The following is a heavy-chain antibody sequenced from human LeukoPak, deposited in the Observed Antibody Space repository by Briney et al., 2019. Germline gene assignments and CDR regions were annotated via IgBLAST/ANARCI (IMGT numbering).Heavy chain of an antibody. V-gene: IGHV4-39*07. Sequence: SETLSLTCTVSGGYISTSNYYWGWIRQPPGKGLEWIGNIYYSGRTYYNPSLKSRVILSLDTSMTQFSLKLSSVTAADTAVYYCARVYTGLWYFDLWGRGTLVTVSS. D-gene: IGHD3-16*01. CDR3: ARVYTGLWYFDL. CDR1: GGYISTSNYY. CDR2: IYYSGRT. J-gene: IGHJ2*01.